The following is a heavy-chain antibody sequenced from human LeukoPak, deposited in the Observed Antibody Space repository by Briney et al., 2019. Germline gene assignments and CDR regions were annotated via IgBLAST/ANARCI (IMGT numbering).Heavy chain of an antibody. CDR1: GFTFSSYS. CDR2: ISSSSSYI. V-gene: IGHV3-21*01. D-gene: IGHD4-11*01. J-gene: IGHJ6*03. Sequence: PGGSLRLSCAASGFTFSSYSMNWVRQAPGKGLEWVSSISSSSSYIYYADSVKGRFTISRDNAKNSLYLQMNSLRAEDTAVYYCARDPEDPWDSNYNPGYYYYMDVWGKGTTVTVSS. CDR3: ARDPEDPWDSNYNPGYYYYMDV.